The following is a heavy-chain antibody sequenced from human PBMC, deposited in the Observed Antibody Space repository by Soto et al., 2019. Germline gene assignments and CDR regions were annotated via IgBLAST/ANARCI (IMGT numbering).Heavy chain of an antibody. CDR2: MSTNNGNT. D-gene: IGHD1-1*01. Sequence: QVQLVQSGAEVKKPGASVKVSCKASGYTFSTFGISWVRQAPGQGLEWMGWMSTNNGNTNYARKFQGRVTMTTDTSTRTAYMELRSLKSDDTAVYYCARDPGGATGFDPWGQGTLVTVSS. V-gene: IGHV1-18*04. CDR3: ARDPGGATGFDP. J-gene: IGHJ5*02. CDR1: GYTFSTFG.